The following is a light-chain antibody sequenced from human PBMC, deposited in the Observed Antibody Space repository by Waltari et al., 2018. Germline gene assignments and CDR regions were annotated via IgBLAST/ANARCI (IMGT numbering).Light chain of an antibody. CDR2: EDT. CDR3: YSTDIFRSERGV. CDR1: FLTKNF. V-gene: IGLV3-10*01. Sequence: SYELTQPPSVSVSPGQTATITCSGAFLTKNFTYWFHQKSAQAPVMVIYEDTKLLSAIPERFSGSSSGTTAALTITGAQVEDEADYYCYSTDIFRSERGVFGGGTKLLVL. J-gene: IGLJ2*01.